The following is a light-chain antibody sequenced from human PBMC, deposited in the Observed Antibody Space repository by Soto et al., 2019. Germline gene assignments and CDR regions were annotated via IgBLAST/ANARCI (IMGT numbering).Light chain of an antibody. V-gene: IGKV3-20*01. J-gene: IGKJ1*01. CDR2: GAS. CDR1: QSVSSSD. Sequence: EIVLTQSPGTLSLSPGERATLSCRASQSVSSSDLAWYQQKSGQAPRLLIYGASSRATGIPDRFSGSGSGTDFTRTISRLEPEDFAVYYCQHYGSSRTFGQGTKVEIK. CDR3: QHYGSSRT.